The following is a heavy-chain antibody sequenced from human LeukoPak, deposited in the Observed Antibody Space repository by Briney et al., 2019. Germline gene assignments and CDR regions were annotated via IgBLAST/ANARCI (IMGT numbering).Heavy chain of an antibody. V-gene: IGHV3-23*01. CDR3: AKDPARNWFDP. Sequence: GGSLRLSCAASGFTFSTYSMNCVRQPPGKGLEGVSDISGSGASTYYADSVKGRFTISRDNSKNTLYLQMNSLRAEDTGVYYCAKDPARNWFDPWGQGTLVTVSS. CDR2: ISGSGAST. D-gene: IGHD2-2*01. CDR1: GFTFSTYS. J-gene: IGHJ5*02.